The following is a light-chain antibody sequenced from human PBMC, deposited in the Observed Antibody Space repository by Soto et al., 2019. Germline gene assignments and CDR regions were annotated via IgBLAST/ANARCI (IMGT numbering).Light chain of an antibody. CDR1: SPNIGSNA. CDR3: AAWDDSLNGYVV. V-gene: IGLV1-44*01. J-gene: IGLJ2*01. Sequence: QSVLTQPPSASGTPGQRVTISCSGSSPNIGSNAVSWYQQLPGTAPKLFIHTNNQRPSGVPDRFSGSKSGTSASLAISGLQSEDEADYYCAAWDDSLNGYVVFGGGTKLTVL. CDR2: TNN.